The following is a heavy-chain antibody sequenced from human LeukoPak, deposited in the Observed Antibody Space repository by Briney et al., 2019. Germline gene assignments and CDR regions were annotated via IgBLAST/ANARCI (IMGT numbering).Heavy chain of an antibody. CDR2: IKEDGTKK. Sequence: GGSLRLSCAASGFTFSSHWMSWVRQAPGKGLEWVANIKEDGTKKYYVDSLKGRFTISRDNAKNSVYLQMNSLRAQDTAVYYCARDQILGYCSGGSCPPDAFDIWGQGTMVTVSS. V-gene: IGHV3-7*01. J-gene: IGHJ3*02. D-gene: IGHD2-15*01. CDR3: ARDQILGYCSGGSCPPDAFDI. CDR1: GFTFSSHW.